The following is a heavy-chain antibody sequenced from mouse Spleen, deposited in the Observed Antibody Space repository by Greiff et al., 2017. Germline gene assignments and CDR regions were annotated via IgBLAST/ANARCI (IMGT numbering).Heavy chain of an antibody. CDR1: GYTFTSYW. V-gene: IGHV1-53*01. CDR2: INPSNGGT. D-gene: IGHD1-3*01. Sequence: VQLQQPGTELVKPGASVKLSCKASGYTFTSYWMHWVKQRPGQGLEWIGNINPSNGGTNYNEKFKSKATLTVDKSSSTAYMQLSSLASEDSAVYYCARWRSIYDYPYYAMDYWGQGTSVTVSS. J-gene: IGHJ4*01. CDR3: ARWRSIYDYPYYAMDY.